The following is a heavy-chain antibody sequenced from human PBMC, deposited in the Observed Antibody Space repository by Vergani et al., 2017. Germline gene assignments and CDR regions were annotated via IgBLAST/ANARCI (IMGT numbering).Heavy chain of an antibody. J-gene: IGHJ4*02. D-gene: IGHD2-21*02. V-gene: IGHV3-30*18. Sequence: VQLLESGGGLVQPGGSLRLSCAASGFTFSSYAMSWVRQAPGKGLEWVAVISYDGSNKYYADSVKGRFTISRDNSKNTLYMQMNSLRAEDTAVYYCAKDLGPGVVTAIFPYYWGQGSLVTVSS. CDR3: AKDLGPGVVTAIFPYY. CDR2: ISYDGSNK. CDR1: GFTFSSYA.